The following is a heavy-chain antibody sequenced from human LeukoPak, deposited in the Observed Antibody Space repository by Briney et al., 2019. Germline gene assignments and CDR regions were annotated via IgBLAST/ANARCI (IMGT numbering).Heavy chain of an antibody. CDR1: GFTFSNFG. D-gene: IGHD6-19*01. CDR3: ARDSIAVAGTGFY. CDR2: ISGSSSYI. Sequence: PGGSLRLSCAASGFTFSNFGMNWVRQAPGKGLEWVSSISGSSSYIYYADSVKGRFTISRDNANNSLYLQMNSLRAEDTAVYYCARDSIAVAGTGFYWGQGTLVTVSS. V-gene: IGHV3-21*01. J-gene: IGHJ4*02.